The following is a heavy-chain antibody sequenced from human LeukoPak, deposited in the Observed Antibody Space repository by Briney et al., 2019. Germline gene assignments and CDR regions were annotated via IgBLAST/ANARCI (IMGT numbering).Heavy chain of an antibody. D-gene: IGHD4-23*01. CDR1: GFTLTSCA. CDR3: AKHRTTVLTDFDY. V-gene: IGHV3-23*01. Sequence: GGSLRLSCAASGFTLTSCAMGWVRQAPGEGLEWVSTISNSGGSTYYADSVRGRFTISRDNSKNTLSLHMNSLRAEDTAVYFCAKHRTTVLTDFDYWGQGTLVTVSS. J-gene: IGHJ4*02. CDR2: ISNSGGST.